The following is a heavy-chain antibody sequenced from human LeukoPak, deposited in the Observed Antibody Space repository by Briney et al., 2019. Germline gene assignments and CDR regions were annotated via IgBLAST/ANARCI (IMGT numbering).Heavy chain of an antibody. D-gene: IGHD3-3*01. Sequence: PSETLSLTCAVYGGSFSGYYWSWLRQPPGKGLEWIGEINHSGNTNYNPSLKSRVTISVDTSKNQFSLKLSSVTAADTAVYYCARGGYDFWSGYYMSDYYYMDVWGKGTTVTVSS. CDR2: INHSGNT. J-gene: IGHJ6*03. V-gene: IGHV4-34*01. CDR1: GGSFSGYY. CDR3: ARGGYDFWSGYYMSDYYYMDV.